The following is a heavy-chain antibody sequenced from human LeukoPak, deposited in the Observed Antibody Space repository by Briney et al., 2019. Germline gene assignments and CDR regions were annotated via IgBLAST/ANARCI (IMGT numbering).Heavy chain of an antibody. CDR3: ARDVVPAAIAYYYGMDV. V-gene: IGHV3-21*01. J-gene: IGHJ6*02. CDR2: ISSSSSYI. Sequence: AGGSLRLSCAASGFTFSSYSMNWVRQAPGKGLEWVSSISSSSSYIYYADSVKGRFTISRDNAKNSLYLQMNSLRAEDTAVYYCARDVVPAAIAYYYGMDVWGQGTTVTVSS. CDR1: GFTFSSYS. D-gene: IGHD2-2*01.